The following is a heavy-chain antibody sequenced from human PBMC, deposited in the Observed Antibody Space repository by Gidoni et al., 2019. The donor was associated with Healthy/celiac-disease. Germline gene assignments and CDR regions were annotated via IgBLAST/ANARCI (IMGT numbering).Heavy chain of an antibody. CDR3: AREGAGYFYFDY. J-gene: IGHJ4*02. CDR1: GFTFSSYA. Sequence: VQLVESGGGVVQPGRSLRLLCAASGFTFSSYAMHWVRQAPGKGLEWVAVISYDGSNKYYADSVKGRFTISRDNSKNTLYLQMNSLRAEDTAVYYCAREGAGYFYFDYWGQGTLVTVSS. CDR2: ISYDGSNK. D-gene: IGHD2-15*01. V-gene: IGHV3-30-3*01.